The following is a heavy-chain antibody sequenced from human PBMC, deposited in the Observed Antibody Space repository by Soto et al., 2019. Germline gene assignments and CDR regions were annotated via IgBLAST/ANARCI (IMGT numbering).Heavy chain of an antibody. CDR1: GYTFTSYY. J-gene: IGHJ6*02. CDR3: GSGRIVVAGSRAYYALDV. D-gene: IGHD6-19*01. Sequence: ASVKVSCKASGYTFTSYYMHWVRQAPGQGLEWMGIINPSGGSTSYAQKFQGRVTMTRDTSTSTVYMELSSLRSDDTAVYFCGSGRIVVAGSRAYYALDVWGQGTRVTVSS. V-gene: IGHV1-46*01. CDR2: INPSGGST.